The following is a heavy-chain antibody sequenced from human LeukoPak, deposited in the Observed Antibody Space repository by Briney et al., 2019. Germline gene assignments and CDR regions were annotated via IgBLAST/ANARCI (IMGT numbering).Heavy chain of an antibody. D-gene: IGHD2-15*01. Sequence: SETLSLTCAVYGGSFSGYYWSWIRQPPGKGLEWIGEINHSGSTNYNPSLESRVTISVDTSKNQFSLKLSSVTAADTAVYYCARGPREDCSGGSCYSGKIDYWGQGTLVTVSS. CDR2: INHSGST. CDR3: ARGPREDCSGGSCYSGKIDY. V-gene: IGHV4-34*01. CDR1: GGSFSGYY. J-gene: IGHJ4*02.